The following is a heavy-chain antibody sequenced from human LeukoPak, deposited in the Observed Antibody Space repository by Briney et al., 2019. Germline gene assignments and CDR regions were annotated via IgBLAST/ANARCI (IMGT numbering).Heavy chain of an antibody. J-gene: IGHJ4*02. CDR3: ARGGRRITMVRGVMGCDY. CDR2: INPNSGGT. Sequence: ASVKVSCKASGYTFTGYYMHWVRQAPGQGLEWMGWINPNSGGTNYAQKFQGRVTMTRDTSISTAYMELSRLRSDDTAVYYCARGGRRITMVRGVMGCDYWGQGTLVTVSS. CDR1: GYTFTGYY. D-gene: IGHD3-10*01. V-gene: IGHV1-2*02.